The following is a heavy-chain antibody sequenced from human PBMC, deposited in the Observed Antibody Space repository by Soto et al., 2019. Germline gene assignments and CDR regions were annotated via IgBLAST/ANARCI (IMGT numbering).Heavy chain of an antibody. Sequence: QLQLQESGPGLVRPSETLALTCTVSGGSISSSFYYWGWIRQPPGKGLEWIGSIYSSGHPYSNPSXKXXVPISVDTSKNQFSLKLSSVTAADTAVYYCAKRDYGGKLDYWGQGTLVTVSS. D-gene: IGHD3-16*01. CDR3: AKRDYGGKLDY. J-gene: IGHJ4*02. CDR2: IYSSGHP. V-gene: IGHV4-39*01. CDR1: GGSISSSFYY.